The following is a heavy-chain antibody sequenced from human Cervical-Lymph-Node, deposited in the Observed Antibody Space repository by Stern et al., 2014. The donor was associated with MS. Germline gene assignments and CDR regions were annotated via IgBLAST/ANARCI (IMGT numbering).Heavy chain of an antibody. CDR2: ISGSGGAI. CDR3: GRGDAGDY. CDR1: GFSFSDYD. Sequence: DQLVESGGDLVQPGGSLRLSCVASGFSFSDYDMSWIRQAPGKGLEWISYISGSGGAIYYAYSVQGRFTISRDNAKNSLFLQMNSLRAEYTAVYYCGRGDAGDYWGQGTLVTVAS. J-gene: IGHJ4*02. D-gene: IGHD2-21*02. V-gene: IGHV3-11*01.